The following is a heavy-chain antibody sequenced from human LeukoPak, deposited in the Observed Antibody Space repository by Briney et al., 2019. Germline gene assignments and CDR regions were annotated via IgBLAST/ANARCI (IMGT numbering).Heavy chain of an antibody. CDR1: GYSFTSYW. CDR3: ARGSGWTYYYMDV. J-gene: IGHJ6*03. D-gene: IGHD6-19*01. CDR2: IYPGDSDT. V-gene: IGHV5-51*01. Sequence: GESLQISCKGSGYSFTSYWIGCVRQMPGKGLERMGIIYPGDSDTRYSPCFQRQVTISADKSISTAYLQWSSLKASDTAMYYCARGSGWTYYYMDVWGKGTTVTVSS.